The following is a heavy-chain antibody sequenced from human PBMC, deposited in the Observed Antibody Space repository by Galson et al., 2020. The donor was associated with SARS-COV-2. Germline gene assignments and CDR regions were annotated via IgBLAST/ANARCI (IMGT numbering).Heavy chain of an antibody. CDR1: GFTFSTYS. CDR3: ARGASAVMVDGTPRSRGYYHHMDV. D-gene: IGHD2-15*01. Sequence: GESLKISCAASGFTFSTYSMSWVRQSPGKGLEWVSYISSSSLTVYYADSVKGRFSISRDNADNSLYLQMNRLKDEDTAVYYCARGASAVMVDGTPRSRGYYHHMDVWGKGTTVTVSS. V-gene: IGHV3-48*02. J-gene: IGHJ6*03. CDR2: ISSSSLTV.